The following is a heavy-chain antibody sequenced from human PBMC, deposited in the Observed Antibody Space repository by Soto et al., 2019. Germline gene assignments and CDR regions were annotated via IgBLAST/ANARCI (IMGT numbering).Heavy chain of an antibody. D-gene: IGHD2-2*01. J-gene: IGHJ6*02. CDR3: ARGVFCSSTSCYWGMDV. Sequence: SDTLSLTCTVSGDSISGYYWSWIRQPPGNGLECIGYFYYSGSTNYNPSLRSRVTISVDTSRNQFSLKLTSMTAADTAVYYCARGVFCSSTSCYWGMDVWGQGTTVTVSS. CDR2: FYYSGST. V-gene: IGHV4-59*12. CDR1: GDSISGYY.